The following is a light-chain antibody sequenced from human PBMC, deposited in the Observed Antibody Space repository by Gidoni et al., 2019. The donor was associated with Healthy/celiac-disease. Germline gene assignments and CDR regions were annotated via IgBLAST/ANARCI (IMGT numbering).Light chain of an antibody. CDR1: QSVLYSSNNKNY. V-gene: IGKV4-1*01. CDR3: KQYYSTPLT. CDR2: WAS. Sequence: DIVMTQSPDSLAVSLGKRATINCKSSQSVLYSSNNKNYLAWYQQKQGQPPKLRIYWASTRESGVHDRFSGRGYGTDFTLTISSLKAEDVAVYYCKQYYSTPLTFGGGTKVEIK. J-gene: IGKJ4*01.